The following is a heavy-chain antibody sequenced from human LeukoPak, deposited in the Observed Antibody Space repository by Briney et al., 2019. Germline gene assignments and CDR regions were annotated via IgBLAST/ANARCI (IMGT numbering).Heavy chain of an antibody. CDR3: ARDRGRGSYYRSSDY. CDR1: GYTSTSYY. Sequence: AAVKASCKASGYTSTSYYMHWVRQAPGQGLEWMGIINPSGGSTNYAQKVQRRVTMTRDTSTSTVYMELSSLRSEDTAVYYWARDRGRGSYYRSSDYWGQGTLVTVSS. D-gene: IGHD1-26*01. J-gene: IGHJ4*02. V-gene: IGHV1-46*01. CDR2: INPSGGST.